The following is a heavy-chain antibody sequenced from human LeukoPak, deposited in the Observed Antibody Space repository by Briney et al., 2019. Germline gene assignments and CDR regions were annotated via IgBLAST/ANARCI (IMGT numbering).Heavy chain of an antibody. CDR3: ARPTMITFGGVIVTDAFDI. CDR1: GGSISSYY. D-gene: IGHD3-16*02. V-gene: IGHV4-59*08. Sequence: SETLSLTCTVSGGSISSYYWSWIRQPPGKGLEWIGYIYYSGSTNYNPSLKSRVTISVDTSKNQFSLKLSSVTAADTAVYYCARPTMITFGGVIVTDAFDIWGQGTMVTASS. CDR2: IYYSGST. J-gene: IGHJ3*02.